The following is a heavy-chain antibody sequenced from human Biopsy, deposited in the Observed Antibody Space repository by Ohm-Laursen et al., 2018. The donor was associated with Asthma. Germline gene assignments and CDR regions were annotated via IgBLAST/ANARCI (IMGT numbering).Heavy chain of an antibody. V-gene: IGHV4-61*08. J-gene: IGHJ4*02. Sequence: SETLSLTCTVSGGSINVGDYYWSWIRQHPVKGLEWIGYIYYSGSTNYNPSLKSRVTISVDTSKNQFSLKLSSVTAADTAVYYCARVTRITIFGVGGIQDYWGQGTLVTVSS. CDR1: GGSINVGDYY. CDR2: IYYSGST. CDR3: ARVTRITIFGVGGIQDY. D-gene: IGHD3-3*01.